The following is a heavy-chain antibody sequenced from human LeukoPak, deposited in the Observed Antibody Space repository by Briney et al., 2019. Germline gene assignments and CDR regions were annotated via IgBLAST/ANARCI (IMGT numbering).Heavy chain of an antibody. Sequence: SETLSLTCTVSGGSISSGGYYWSWIRQPPGKGLEWIGYIYYSGSTYYNPSLKSRVTISVDTSKNQFSLKLSSVTAADTAVYYCARELYDPSNWFDPWGQGTLVTVSS. D-gene: IGHD3-3*01. J-gene: IGHJ5*02. CDR3: ARELYDPSNWFDP. CDR1: GGSISSGGYY. CDR2: IYYSGST. V-gene: IGHV4-31*03.